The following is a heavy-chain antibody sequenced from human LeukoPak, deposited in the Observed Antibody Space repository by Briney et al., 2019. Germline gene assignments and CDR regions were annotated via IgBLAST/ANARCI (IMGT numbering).Heavy chain of an antibody. Sequence: GGTLRLSCAASGFTFDDYAMHWVRQGPGKSLEWVSLINENGDIAYYGDSVRGRFTVSRDNAKNSLYLQMNSLTTEDTALYYCAKARWEPNFDYWGQGTLVTVSS. J-gene: IGHJ4*02. CDR2: INENGDIA. D-gene: IGHD1-26*01. CDR3: AKARWEPNFDY. V-gene: IGHV3-43*02. CDR1: GFTFDDYA.